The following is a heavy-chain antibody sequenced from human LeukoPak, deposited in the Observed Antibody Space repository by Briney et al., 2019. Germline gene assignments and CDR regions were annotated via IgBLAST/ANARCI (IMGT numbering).Heavy chain of an antibody. V-gene: IGHV3-23*01. J-gene: IGHJ4*02. CDR1: GFTFSSYA. CDR2: ISGSGGST. CDR3: AKDLRPWGYYFDY. D-gene: IGHD7-27*01. Sequence: GGSLRLSCAASGFTFSSYAMSWVRQAPGKGLEWVSTISGSGGSTYYADSVKGRITISRDNSKNTLYVQTNSLRAEDTAVYYCAKDLRPWGYYFDYWGQGTLVTVSS.